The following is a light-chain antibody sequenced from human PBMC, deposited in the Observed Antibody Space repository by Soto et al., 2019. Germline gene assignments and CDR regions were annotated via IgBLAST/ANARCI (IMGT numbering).Light chain of an antibody. CDR3: QKYNSAPLT. J-gene: IGKJ4*01. CDR1: QGISIY. V-gene: IGKV1-27*01. Sequence: DIQMTQSPSSLSASVGDRVTITCRASQGISIYLAWYQQKPGKVPKLLIYAASSLQSGVPSRFSGSGSGTDFTLTISSLQPEDVATYYCQKYNSAPLTFGGGTKVDIK. CDR2: AAS.